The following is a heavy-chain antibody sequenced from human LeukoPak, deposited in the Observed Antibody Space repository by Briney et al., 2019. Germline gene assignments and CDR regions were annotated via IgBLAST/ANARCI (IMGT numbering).Heavy chain of an antibody. CDR2: IYYSGST. CDR1: GGSISPYY. D-gene: IGHD1-1*01. J-gene: IGHJ4*02. V-gene: IGHV4-59*08. Sequence: SETLSLTCTVSGGSISPYYWSWVRQPPGKGLEWIGNIYYSGSTNYNPSPKSRVTISLDTSKKQFFLRLSSVTAADTAIYYCAMYDSFFDYCGQGTLVTVSS. CDR3: AMYDSFFDY.